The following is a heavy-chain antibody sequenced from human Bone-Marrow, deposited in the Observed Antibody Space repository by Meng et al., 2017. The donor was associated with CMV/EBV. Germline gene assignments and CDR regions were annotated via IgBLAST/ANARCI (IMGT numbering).Heavy chain of an antibody. D-gene: IGHD2-2*01. J-gene: IGHJ5*02. V-gene: IGHV1-2*02. CDR2: INPNSGGT. CDR3: ARDFTDIVVVPAAMGWFDP. CDR1: GYTFTGYY. Sequence: ASVKVSCKASGYTFTGYYMHWVRQAPGQGLEWMGWINPNSGGTNYAQKFRGRVTMTRDTSISTAYMELSRLRSDDTAVYYCARDFTDIVVVPAAMGWFDPWGQGTLVTVSS.